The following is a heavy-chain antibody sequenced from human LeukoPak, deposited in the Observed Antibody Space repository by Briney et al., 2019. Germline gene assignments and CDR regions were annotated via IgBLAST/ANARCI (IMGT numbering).Heavy chain of an antibody. V-gene: IGHV4-59*01. D-gene: IGHD4/OR15-4a*01. CDR3: AGASRVRLDY. Sequence: PSETLSLTCTVSGGSISSNYGSWIRQPPGKGLEWIGYIYNSGSTIYNPSLKSRVTISVDTSKNQFSLKLSSVTAADTAVYYCAGASRVRLDYWGQGTLVTVSS. J-gene: IGHJ4*02. CDR1: GGSISSNY. CDR2: IYNSGST.